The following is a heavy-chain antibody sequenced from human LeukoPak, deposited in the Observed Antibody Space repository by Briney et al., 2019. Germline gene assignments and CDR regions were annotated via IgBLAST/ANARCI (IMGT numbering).Heavy chain of an antibody. V-gene: IGHV3-43*02. CDR1: GFTFDDYA. CDR2: ISGDGGST. D-gene: IGHD2-21*01. J-gene: IGHJ6*02. Sequence: PGGSLRLSCAASGFTFDDYAMHWVRQAPGKGLEWVSLISGDGGSTYYADSVKGRFTISRDNSKNSLYLQMNSLRTEDTALYYCAKDTGLPLIPRSMDVWGQGTTVTVSS. CDR3: AKDTGLPLIPRSMDV.